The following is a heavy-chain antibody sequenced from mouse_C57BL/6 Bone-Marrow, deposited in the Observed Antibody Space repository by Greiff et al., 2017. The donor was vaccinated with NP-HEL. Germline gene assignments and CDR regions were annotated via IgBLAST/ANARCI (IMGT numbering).Heavy chain of an antibody. Sequence: VQLVESGAELVRPGASVTLSCKASGYTFTDYEMHWVKQTPVHGLEWIGAIDPETGGTAYNQKFKGKAILTADKSSSTAYMELRSLTSEDSAVYYCTTDGEGDWGQGTTLTVSS. CDR3: TTDGEGD. V-gene: IGHV1-15*01. CDR2: IDPETGGT. J-gene: IGHJ2*01. CDR1: GYTFTDYE.